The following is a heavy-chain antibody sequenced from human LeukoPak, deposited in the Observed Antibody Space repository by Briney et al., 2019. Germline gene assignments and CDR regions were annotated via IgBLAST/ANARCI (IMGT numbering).Heavy chain of an antibody. Sequence: GESLKISCKGSGYTFSDYWIGWVRQMPGQGLEWLGIIYPDDSDTRYSPSFQGQVTISADKFTSNVYLQWSSLKASDTAMYYCARRYNGAYVFAQDTFDIWGQGTMVTVSS. D-gene: IGHD1-1*01. J-gene: IGHJ3*02. CDR1: GYTFSDYW. V-gene: IGHV5-51*01. CDR2: IYPDDSDT. CDR3: ARRYNGAYVFAQDTFDI.